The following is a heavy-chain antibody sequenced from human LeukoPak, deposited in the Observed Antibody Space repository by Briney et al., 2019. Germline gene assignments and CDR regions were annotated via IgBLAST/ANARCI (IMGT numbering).Heavy chain of an antibody. Sequence: GASVKVSCKASGYTFTSYGISWVRQARGQGLEWMGWISAYNGNTNYAQKLQGRVTMTTDTSTSTAYMELRSLRSDDTAVYYCARILPSYYYDSSGYYWPYYFDYWGQGTLVTVSS. D-gene: IGHD3-22*01. CDR2: ISAYNGNT. J-gene: IGHJ4*02. V-gene: IGHV1-18*01. CDR1: GYTFTSYG. CDR3: ARILPSYYYDSSGYYWPYYFDY.